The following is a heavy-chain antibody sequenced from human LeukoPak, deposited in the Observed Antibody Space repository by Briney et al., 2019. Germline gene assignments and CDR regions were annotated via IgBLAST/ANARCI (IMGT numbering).Heavy chain of an antibody. V-gene: IGHV3-74*01. CDR3: XSTYDSSGYDY. CDR1: GFTFSSYW. D-gene: IGHD3-22*01. J-gene: IGHJ4*02. Sequence: GGSLRLSCAASGFTFSSYWMPWVRQAPGKGLVWVSRINSDGSSTSYADSVKGRFTISRDNAKNTLYLQMNSLRAEDTAVYYXXSTYDSSGYDYWGQGTLVTVSS. CDR2: INSDGSST.